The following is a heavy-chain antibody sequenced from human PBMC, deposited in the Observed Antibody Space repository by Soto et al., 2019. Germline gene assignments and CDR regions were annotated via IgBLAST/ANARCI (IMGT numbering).Heavy chain of an antibody. CDR2: IYYSGST. Sequence: PSETLSLTCTVSGGSISSGDYYWSWIRQPPGKGLEWIGYIYYSGSTYYNPSLKSRVTISVDTSMNQFSLKLSSVTAADTAVYYCASQAAIVATPLPFDYWGQGTLVTVSS. D-gene: IGHD5-12*01. CDR3: ASQAAIVATPLPFDY. J-gene: IGHJ4*02. V-gene: IGHV4-30-4*01. CDR1: GGSISSGDYY.